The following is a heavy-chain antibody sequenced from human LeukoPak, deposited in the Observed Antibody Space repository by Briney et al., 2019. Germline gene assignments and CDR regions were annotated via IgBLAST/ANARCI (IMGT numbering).Heavy chain of an antibody. J-gene: IGHJ6*03. V-gene: IGHV3-9*03. Sequence: GGSLRLSCAASGFTFDDYAMHWVRQAPGKGLEWVSGISWNSGSIGYADSVKGRFTISRDNAKNSLYLQMNSLRAEDMALYYCAKSRSSSSIYYYMDVWGKGTTVTVSS. D-gene: IGHD6-13*01. CDR1: GFTFDDYA. CDR3: AKSRSSSSIYYYMDV. CDR2: ISWNSGSI.